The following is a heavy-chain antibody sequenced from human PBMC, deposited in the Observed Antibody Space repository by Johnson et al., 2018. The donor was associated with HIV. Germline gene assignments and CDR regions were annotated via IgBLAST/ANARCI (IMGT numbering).Heavy chain of an antibody. V-gene: IGHV3-23*04. CDR1: VFTFNSYA. CDR3: AKDQNSHRAFDI. Sequence: VQLVESGGGLVQPGGSLRLSCAASVFTFNSYAMSWVRQAPGKGLEWVSAISGSGGSTYYADSVKGRFTISRDNSKNTLYMQMNSLRAEDTAVYYCAKDQNSHRAFDIWGQGTMVTVSS. CDR2: ISGSGGST. J-gene: IGHJ3*02. D-gene: IGHD4-11*01.